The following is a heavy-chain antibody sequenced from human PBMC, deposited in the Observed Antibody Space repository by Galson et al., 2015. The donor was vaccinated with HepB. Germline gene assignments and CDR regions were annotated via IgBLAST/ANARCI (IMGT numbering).Heavy chain of an antibody. CDR3: ARRISLVRGIITKPDYYYGMDV. Sequence: SLRLSCAASEFTFSSYWMNWVRQAPGKGLEWVANINPDGSEKYYVASLKGRFTISRDNAKNSLYLQVDSLRAEDTAVYYCARRISLVRGIITKPDYYYGMDVWGQGTPVTVAS. V-gene: IGHV3-7*03. CDR2: INPDGSEK. D-gene: IGHD3-10*01. CDR1: EFTFSSYW. J-gene: IGHJ6*02.